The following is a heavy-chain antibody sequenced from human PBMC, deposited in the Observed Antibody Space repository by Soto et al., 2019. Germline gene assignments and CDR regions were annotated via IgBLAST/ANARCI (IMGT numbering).Heavy chain of an antibody. CDR1: GGSISSSSYY. Sequence: SETLSLTCTVSGGSISSSSYYWGWIRQPPGKGLEWIGSIYYSGSTYYNPSLKSRVTISVDTSKNQFSLKLSSVTAADTAVYYCARHIFRYYFDYWGQGTLVTVSS. V-gene: IGHV4-39*01. J-gene: IGHJ4*02. CDR2: IYYSGST. D-gene: IGHD2-21*01. CDR3: ARHIFRYYFDY.